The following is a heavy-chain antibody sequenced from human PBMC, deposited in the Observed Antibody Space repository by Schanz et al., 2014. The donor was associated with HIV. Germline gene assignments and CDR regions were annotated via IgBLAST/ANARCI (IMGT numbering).Heavy chain of an antibody. CDR3: ANEEVPNDY. Sequence: QLQLVESGGGLVKPGGSLRLSCAASGFTFRSYGMHWVRQAPGKGLEWLAITSYDESKKTYADSVKGRFTISRDNSKNTLYLQMSSLRVEDTAVYYCANEEVPNDYWGQGTLVTVSS. J-gene: IGHJ4*02. CDR1: GFTFRSYG. CDR2: TSYDESKK. V-gene: IGHV3-33*05.